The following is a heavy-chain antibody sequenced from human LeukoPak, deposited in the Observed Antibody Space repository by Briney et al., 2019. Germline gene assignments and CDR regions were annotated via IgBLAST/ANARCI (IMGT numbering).Heavy chain of an antibody. Sequence: GGSLRLSCAASGFTVSSHYMSWVRQAPGKGLEWVSVIYSGGSTYYADSVKGRFTISRDNSKNTLYLQMSSLRAEDTAVYYCARISKTYYYDSPYWFDPWGQGTLVTVSS. J-gene: IGHJ5*02. V-gene: IGHV3-66*01. D-gene: IGHD3-22*01. CDR3: ARISKTYYYDSPYWFDP. CDR2: IYSGGST. CDR1: GFTVSSHY.